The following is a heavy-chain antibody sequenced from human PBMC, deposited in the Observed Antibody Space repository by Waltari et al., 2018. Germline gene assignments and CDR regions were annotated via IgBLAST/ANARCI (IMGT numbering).Heavy chain of an antibody. CDR3: AREVTKVELGRRLPHFFDS. D-gene: IGHD7-27*01. CDR2: FYSGEYI. Sequence: QVPLQESGPGLVKPSQTLSLTCTVSGDSITSNRFYWNWVRQPAGKGLEWIGRFYSGEYINYNPSLKSRVTISRDTSKKQFFLKLTSVTAADTAFYYCAREVTKVELGRRLPHFFDSWGQGTLVTVSS. CDR1: GDSITSNRFY. V-gene: IGHV4-61*02. J-gene: IGHJ4*02.